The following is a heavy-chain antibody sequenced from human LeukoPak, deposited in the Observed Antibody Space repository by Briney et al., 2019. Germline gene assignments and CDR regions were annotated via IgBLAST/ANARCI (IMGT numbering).Heavy chain of an antibody. V-gene: IGHV4-38-2*01. CDR2: IYHSGST. J-gene: IGHJ3*02. D-gene: IGHD2-2*01. Sequence: SETLSLTCAVSGYSISSGYYWGWIRQPPGKGLEWIGSIYHSGSTYYNPSLKSRVTISVDTSKNQFSLKLSSVTAADTAVYYCARHGGYCSNTSCYAHGAFDIWGQGTMVTVSS. CDR1: GYSISSGYY. CDR3: ARHGGYCSNTSCYAHGAFDI.